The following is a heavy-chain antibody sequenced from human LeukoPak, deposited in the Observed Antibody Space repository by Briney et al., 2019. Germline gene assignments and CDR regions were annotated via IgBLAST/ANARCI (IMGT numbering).Heavy chain of an antibody. D-gene: IGHD2-15*01. J-gene: IGHJ4*02. CDR3: ARGIIGYYFDY. V-gene: IGHV1-18*01. Sequence: ASVTVSCKTSGYTFTIYGISWVRQAPGQGLEWMGLISAYGNTNYAQNPQGRVTMTTDTSTSTAYMELRSLRSDDTAVYYCARGIIGYYFDYWGQGTLVTVSS. CDR1: GYTFTIYG. CDR2: ISAYGNT.